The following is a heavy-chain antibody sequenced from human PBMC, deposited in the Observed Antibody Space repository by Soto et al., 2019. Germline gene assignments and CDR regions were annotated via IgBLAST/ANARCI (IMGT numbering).Heavy chain of an antibody. J-gene: IGHJ6*04. CDR1: GYSFTSYW. D-gene: IGHD2-21*02. V-gene: IGHV5-51*01. Sequence: PGESLKISCKGSGYSFTSYWIGWVRQMPGKGLEWMGIIYPGDSDTRYSPSFQGQVTISADKSISTAYLQWSSLKASDTAMYYCAKQIRETYCGGDCYPEDYYCYYGMDVWGKGTTVTVSS. CDR3: AKQIRETYCGGDCYPEDYYCYYGMDV. CDR2: IYPGDSDT.